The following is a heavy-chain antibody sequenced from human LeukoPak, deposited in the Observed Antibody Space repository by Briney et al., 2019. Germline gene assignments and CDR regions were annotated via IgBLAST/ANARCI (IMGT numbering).Heavy chain of an antibody. CDR1: GYTFTSYD. CDR2: MNADSGNT. D-gene: IGHD3-3*01. V-gene: IGHV1-8*01. J-gene: IGHJ4*02. CDR3: ARARRITIFGVVTNAYYFDY. Sequence: ASVRVSCKASGYTFTSYDINWVRQAPGQGLEWMGWMNADSGNTDYAQTVQGRVTMTRTTSISTAYMELCSLRSEDTAVYYCARARRITIFGVVTNAYYFDYWGQGTLVTVSS.